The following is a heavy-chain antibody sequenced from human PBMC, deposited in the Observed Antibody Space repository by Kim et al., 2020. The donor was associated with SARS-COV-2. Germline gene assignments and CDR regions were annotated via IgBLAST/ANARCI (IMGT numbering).Heavy chain of an antibody. CDR1: GGTFSSYA. D-gene: IGHD3-10*01. V-gene: IGHV1-69*13. CDR3: ARRRGHYYGSGSYEYYYYYGRDV. CDR2: IIPIFGTA. Sequence: SVKVSCKASGGTFSSYAISWVRQAPGQGLEWMGGIIPIFGTANYAQKFQGRVTITADESTSTAYMELSSLRSEDTAVYYCARRRGHYYGSGSYEYYYYYGRDVWGQGTTVTVSS. J-gene: IGHJ6*02.